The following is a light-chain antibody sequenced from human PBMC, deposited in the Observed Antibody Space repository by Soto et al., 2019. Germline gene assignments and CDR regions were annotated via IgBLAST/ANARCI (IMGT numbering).Light chain of an antibody. Sequence: QSVLTQPASVSGSPGQTITISCTGTSSDVGGYNYVSWYQQHPGKAPKVMIYEVRNRPSGVSNRFSGSKSGNTASLTISGLRAEDEADYYCTSYASSSTWVFGGGTKLTVL. CDR2: EVR. J-gene: IGLJ3*02. V-gene: IGLV2-14*01. CDR1: SSDVGGYNY. CDR3: TSYASSSTWV.